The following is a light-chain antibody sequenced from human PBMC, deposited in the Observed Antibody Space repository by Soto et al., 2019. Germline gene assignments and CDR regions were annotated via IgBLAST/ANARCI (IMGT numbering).Light chain of an antibody. J-gene: IGKJ1*01. Sequence: DIQMTQSPSTLSASVGDRVTITCRASQSISSGLAWYQQKPGKAPTLLIYDDSSLESGVPSRFSGSGSGTEVSLTLSSLQPAEFSTYYCQQYNSYSWFGQGTKVEIK. CDR1: QSISSG. V-gene: IGKV1-5*01. CDR3: QQYNSYSW. CDR2: DDS.